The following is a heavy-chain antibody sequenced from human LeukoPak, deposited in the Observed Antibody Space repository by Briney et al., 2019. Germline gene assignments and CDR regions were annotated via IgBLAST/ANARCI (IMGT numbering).Heavy chain of an antibody. Sequence: GGSLRLSCAASGFTFSNALMSWVRQAPGKGLEWVGRIKSKTDGGTTDYAAPVKGRFTISRDDSKNTLYLQMNSLKTEDTAVYYCTTESSWYLRYFDYWGQGTLVTVSS. J-gene: IGHJ4*02. CDR2: IKSKTDGGTT. D-gene: IGHD6-13*01. CDR3: TTESSWYLRYFDY. CDR1: GFTFSNAL. V-gene: IGHV3-15*01.